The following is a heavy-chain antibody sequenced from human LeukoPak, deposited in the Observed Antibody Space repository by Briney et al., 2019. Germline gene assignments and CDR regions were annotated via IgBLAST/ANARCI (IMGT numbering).Heavy chain of an antibody. CDR1: GFPFSSYW. J-gene: IGHJ4*02. V-gene: IGHV3-74*01. Sequence: GGALRLSCAASGFPFSSYWMHWVRQAPGKGLVWVSRIKSDGSSTTYADSVKGRFTISRDNAKNTLYLQMSSLRAEDTAVYYCAKEDSRSRYFDYWGQGTLVTVSS. CDR3: AKEDSRSRYFDY. CDR2: IKSDGSST. D-gene: IGHD6-6*01.